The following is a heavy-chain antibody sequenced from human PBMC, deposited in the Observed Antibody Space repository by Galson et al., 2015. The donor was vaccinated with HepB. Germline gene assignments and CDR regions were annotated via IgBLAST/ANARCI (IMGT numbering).Heavy chain of an antibody. J-gene: IGHJ4*02. CDR2: IYSGGST. V-gene: IGHV3-53*01. CDR1: GFTVSSNY. CDR3: ARGRRGPYYFDY. Sequence: SLRLSCAASGFTVSSNYMSWVRQAPGKGLEWVSVIYSGGSTYYADSVKGRFTISRDNSKNTLSLQMNSLRAEDTAVYHCARGRRGPYYFDYWGQGTLVTVS. D-gene: IGHD3-10*01.